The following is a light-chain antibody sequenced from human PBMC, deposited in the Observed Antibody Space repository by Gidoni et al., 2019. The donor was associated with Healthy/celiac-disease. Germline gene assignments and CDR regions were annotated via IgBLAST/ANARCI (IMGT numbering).Light chain of an antibody. J-gene: IGKJ2*01. V-gene: IGKV3-11*01. CDR1: QSVSSY. Sequence: IVLTQSPEPLSSSPGERATLSCRASQSVSSYLAWYQQKPGHAPRLLIYDASNMDTGIPARFSGSGSGTDFTLTISSLEPEDFAVYYCQQRSNWPPYTFGQGTKLEIK. CDR3: QQRSNWPPYT. CDR2: DAS.